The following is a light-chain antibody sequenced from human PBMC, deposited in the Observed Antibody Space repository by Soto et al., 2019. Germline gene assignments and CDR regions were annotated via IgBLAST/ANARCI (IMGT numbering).Light chain of an antibody. J-gene: IGKJ5*01. CDR1: QSVSSSY. CDR2: GAS. Sequence: PGERVTLSCRASQSVSSSYLTWYQQKPGQAPRLLIYGASTRATGIPARFSGSGSGTDFTLTISSLQPEDFAVYYCQQDYNPSLGQGTRLEIK. CDR3: QQDYNPS. V-gene: IGKV3D-7*01.